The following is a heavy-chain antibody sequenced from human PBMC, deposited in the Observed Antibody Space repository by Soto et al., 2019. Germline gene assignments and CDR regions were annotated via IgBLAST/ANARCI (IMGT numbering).Heavy chain of an antibody. J-gene: IGHJ6*02. CDR3: ARASRPITMIVVVTPGSYYYYGTDV. D-gene: IGHD3-22*01. V-gene: IGHV1-69*13. Sequence: GASVKVSCKASGGTFSSYAISWVRQAPGQGLEWMGGIIPIFGTANYAQKFQGRVTITADESTSTAYMELSSLRSEDTAVYYCARASRPITMIVVVTPGSYYYYGTDVWGQGTTVTVSS. CDR2: IIPIFGTA. CDR1: GGTFSSYA.